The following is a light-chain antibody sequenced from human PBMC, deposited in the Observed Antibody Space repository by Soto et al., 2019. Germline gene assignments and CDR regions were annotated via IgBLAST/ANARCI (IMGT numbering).Light chain of an antibody. J-gene: IGKJ1*01. CDR2: CAS. CDR1: QDIRGD. V-gene: IGKV1-6*01. Sequence: AIQMNQSPSSLSASVGDRVTSTCRASQDIRGDLCWYQQKPGKAPKALIYCASTLQSGVPSRFSGSGFGTDLPLTISSLQPEDFATYSWLQDRNYHRTFGQGTKVESK. CDR3: LQDRNYHRT.